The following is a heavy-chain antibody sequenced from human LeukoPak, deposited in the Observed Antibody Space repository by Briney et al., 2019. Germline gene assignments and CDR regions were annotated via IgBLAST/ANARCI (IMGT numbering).Heavy chain of an antibody. CDR3: ARDRMGTVMVPIDY. D-gene: IGHD5-18*01. CDR1: GGSFSGYY. V-gene: IGHV4-34*01. J-gene: IGHJ4*02. Sequence: SETLSLTCAVYGGSFSGYYWSWIRQPPGKGLEWIGEINHSGSTNYNPSLKSRVTISVDTSKNQFSLKLRSVTAADTAVYYCARDRMGTVMVPIDYWGQGTLVTVSS. CDR2: INHSGST.